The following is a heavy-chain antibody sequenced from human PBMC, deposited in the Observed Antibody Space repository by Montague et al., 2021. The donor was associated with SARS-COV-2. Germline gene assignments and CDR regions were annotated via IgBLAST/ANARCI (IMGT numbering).Heavy chain of an antibody. Sequence: SQRLSCAASGFTFDDYAMHWVRQAPGKGLEWVSRISFNSGSIDYADSAKGRFTISRGNAKSSLYLQMNGLTTEDTALYYCAKDVGYSGIYRAVYFDHWGRGTRVTVSS. D-gene: IGHD1-26*01. CDR3: AKDVGYSGIYRAVYFDH. CDR2: ISFNSGSI. CDR1: GFTFDDYA. J-gene: IGHJ4*02. V-gene: IGHV3-9*01.